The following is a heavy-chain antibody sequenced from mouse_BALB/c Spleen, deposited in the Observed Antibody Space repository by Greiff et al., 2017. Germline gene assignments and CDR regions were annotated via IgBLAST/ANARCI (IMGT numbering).Heavy chain of an antibody. D-gene: IGHD1-1*01. CDR3: AREDYYGSSDY. Sequence: QVQLQQSGAELVRPGTSVKVSCKASGYAFTNYLIEWVKQRPGQGLEWIGVINPGSGGTNYNEKFKGKATLTADKSSSTAYMQLSSLTSDDSAVYFCAREDYYGSSDYWGQGTTRTVSS. J-gene: IGHJ2*01. CDR1: GYAFTNYL. V-gene: IGHV1-54*01. CDR2: INPGSGGT.